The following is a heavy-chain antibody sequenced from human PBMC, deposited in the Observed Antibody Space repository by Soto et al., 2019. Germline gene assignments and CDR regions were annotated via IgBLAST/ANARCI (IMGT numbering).Heavy chain of an antibody. J-gene: IGHJ6*02. CDR2: IKQDGSEK. V-gene: IGHV3-7*03. CDR1: GFTFSNYA. D-gene: IGHD5-18*01. Sequence: PGASLRLSCAASGFTFSNYAMSCVRQAPGKGLEWVANIKQDGSEKYYVDSVKGLFTISRDNAKNSLYLQMKSLRAEDTAVYYCARDTAMVPYYYYYGMDVWGQGTTVTVSS. CDR3: ARDTAMVPYYYYYGMDV.